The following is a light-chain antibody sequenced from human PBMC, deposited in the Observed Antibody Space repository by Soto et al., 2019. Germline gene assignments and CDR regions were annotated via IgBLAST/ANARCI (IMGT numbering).Light chain of an antibody. CDR1: QSVGSSY. Sequence: EFVLTQSPGTLSLCSGGRATLSCGFSQSVGSSYLAWYRQKQGQDPRPLIYGASRRATGIPDRFCGSVSGTDFTLTISILEPEDFAVYYCQQYASSPVTFAQRNNVHI. CDR2: GAS. CDR3: QQYASSPVT. V-gene: IGKV3-20*01. J-gene: IGKJ1*01.